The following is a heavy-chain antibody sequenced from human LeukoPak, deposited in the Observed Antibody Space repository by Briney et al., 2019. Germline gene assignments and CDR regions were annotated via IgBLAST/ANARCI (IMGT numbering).Heavy chain of an antibody. V-gene: IGHV3-23*01. CDR1: GFTFSSYA. Sequence: PGVSLRLSCAASGFTFSSYAMICVRQARGKGLEWVSAIGGNCGSKYYADSVKSRFTISRDNSKNTLYLQMNSLRAEDTAVYYCATGRPGSSGWYHRFDYWGQGTLVTVSS. CDR2: IGGNCGSK. D-gene: IGHD6-19*01. CDR3: ATGRPGSSGWYHRFDY. J-gene: IGHJ4*02.